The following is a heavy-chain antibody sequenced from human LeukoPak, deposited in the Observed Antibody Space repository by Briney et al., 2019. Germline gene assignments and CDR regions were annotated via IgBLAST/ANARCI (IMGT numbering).Heavy chain of an antibody. CDR3: AGDYYGSRSSSFDP. CDR2: INPSGGST. V-gene: IGHV1-46*01. CDR1: GYTFTSYY. D-gene: IGHD3-10*01. Sequence: ASVKVSCKASGYTFTSYYMHWVRQAPGQGLEWMGIINPSGGSTSYAQKFQGRVTMTRNTSISTAYMELSSLRSEDTAVYYCAGDYYGSRSSSFDPWGQGTLVTVSS. J-gene: IGHJ5*02.